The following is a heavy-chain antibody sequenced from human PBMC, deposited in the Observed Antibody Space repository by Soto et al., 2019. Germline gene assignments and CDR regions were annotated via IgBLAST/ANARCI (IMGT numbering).Heavy chain of an antibody. CDR2: ISAYNGNT. D-gene: IGHD2-8*01. CDR1: GYTFTSYG. J-gene: IGHJ5*02. V-gene: IGHV1-18*01. CDR3: AREDWSYCTNGVCNWFDP. Sequence: GGPVKVSCKASGYTFTSYGISWARQAPGQGLEWMGWISAYNGNTNYAQKLQGRVTMTTDTSTSTAYMELRSLRSDDTAVYYCAREDWSYCTNGVCNWFDPWGQGTLVTVSS.